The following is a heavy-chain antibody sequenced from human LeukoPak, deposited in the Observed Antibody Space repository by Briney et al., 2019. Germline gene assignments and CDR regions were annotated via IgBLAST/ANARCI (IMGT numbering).Heavy chain of an antibody. J-gene: IGHJ5*02. CDR1: GGSISSHY. V-gene: IGHV4-59*11. D-gene: IGHD3-3*01. CDR2: IYYSGST. Sequence: PSETLSLTCTVSGGSISSHYWSWIRQPPGKGLEWIGYIYYSGSTNYNPSLKSRVTISADTSKNQFSLKLSSVTAADTAVYYCARVYYDFWSGYYTGEWFDPWGQGTLVAVSS. CDR3: ARVYYDFWSGYYTGEWFDP.